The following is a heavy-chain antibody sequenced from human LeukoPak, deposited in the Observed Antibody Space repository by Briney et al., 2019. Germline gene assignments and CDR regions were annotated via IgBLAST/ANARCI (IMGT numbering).Heavy chain of an antibody. CDR3: ARGEWDLLFDY. CDR1: GGSISGYD. CDR2: IFYSRST. D-gene: IGHD1-26*01. V-gene: IGHV4-59*01. Sequence: SESLTLTCTVSGGSISGYDFSWIRQPPGKGLEWIGYIFYSRSTNCNPSLKSRVTISVDTSKNQFSLKMSCVTAADTAVYYCARGEWDLLFDYWGQGTLVTVSS. J-gene: IGHJ4*02.